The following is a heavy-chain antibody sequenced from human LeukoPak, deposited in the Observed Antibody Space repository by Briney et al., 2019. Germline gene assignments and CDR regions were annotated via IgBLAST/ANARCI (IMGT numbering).Heavy chain of an antibody. J-gene: IGHJ3*02. Sequence: PSETLSLTCTVSGGSISSGSYYWSWIRQPAGKGLESIWRIYASGSTNYNPSLKSRVTISVDTSKNQFSLKLSSVTAADTAVYYCARVGYYDSSGYYYVGNAFDIWGQGTMVTVSS. V-gene: IGHV4-61*02. CDR1: GGSISSGSYY. CDR3: ARVGYYDSSGYYYVGNAFDI. D-gene: IGHD3-22*01. CDR2: IYASGST.